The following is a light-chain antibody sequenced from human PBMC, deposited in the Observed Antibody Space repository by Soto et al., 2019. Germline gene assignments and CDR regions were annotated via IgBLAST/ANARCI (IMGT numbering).Light chain of an antibody. CDR2: NTS. J-gene: IGLJ2*01. CDR3: LLFYSGPRV. CDR1: TGAVTSSHY. V-gene: IGLV7-46*01. Sequence: QAVVTQEPSLTVSPGGTVTLTCGSSTGAVTSSHYPYWFQQRPDQAPRTLIYNTSNKHSWTPARFSGSLLGGKAALTLSGAQPEDEADYYCLLFYSGPRVFGGGTQLTVL.